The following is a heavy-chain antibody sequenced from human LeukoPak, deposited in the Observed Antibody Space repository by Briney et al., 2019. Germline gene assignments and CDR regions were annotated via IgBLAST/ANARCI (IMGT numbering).Heavy chain of an antibody. V-gene: IGHV3-23*01. CDR1: GFTFDDYS. J-gene: IGHJ3*02. CDR3: AKDPMPIFPDPAFDT. D-gene: IGHD2-21*01. Sequence: GGSLRLSCAASGFTFDDYSMHWVRQAPGKGLEWVSAISGSGGSTYYADSVKGRFTISRDNSKNTLYLQMNSLRAEDTAVYYCAKDPMPIFPDPAFDTWGQGTMVTVSS. CDR2: ISGSGGST.